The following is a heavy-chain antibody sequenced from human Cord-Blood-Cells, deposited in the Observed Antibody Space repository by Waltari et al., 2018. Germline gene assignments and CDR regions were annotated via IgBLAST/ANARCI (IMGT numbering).Heavy chain of an antibody. Sequence: QVQLVQSGAEVKKPGYSVKVSCKASGGTFSSYAISWFRPAPGSGLEWMGGIIPIFGTANYAQKFQGGVTITADESTSTAYMELSSLRSEDTAVYYCASTYYDFWSGYWNYYMDVWGKGTTVTVSS. CDR2: IIPIFGTA. CDR3: ASTYYDFWSGYWNYYMDV. CDR1: GGTFSSYA. V-gene: IGHV1-69*01. D-gene: IGHD3-3*01. J-gene: IGHJ6*03.